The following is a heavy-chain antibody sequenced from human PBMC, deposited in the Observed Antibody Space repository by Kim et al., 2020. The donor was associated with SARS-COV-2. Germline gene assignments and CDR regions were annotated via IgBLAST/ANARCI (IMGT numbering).Heavy chain of an antibody. CDR2: IKPDESES. Sequence: GGSLRLSCAASGFTFSSNWMSWVRQAPRKGLERVANIKPDESESYYVDSVKGRFTTSRDNATNSLYLQMHSLRAEDTAVYYCARGGTGYWGQGTLVTVSS. D-gene: IGHD1-1*01. CDR1: GFTFSSNW. V-gene: IGHV3-7*01. J-gene: IGHJ4*02. CDR3: ARGGTGY.